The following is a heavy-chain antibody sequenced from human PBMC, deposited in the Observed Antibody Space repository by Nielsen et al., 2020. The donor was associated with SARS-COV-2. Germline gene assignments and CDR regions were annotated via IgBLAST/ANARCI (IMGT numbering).Heavy chain of an antibody. J-gene: IGHJ4*02. CDR3: ARDLEAANQWLVTDY. CDR1: GFTFSSYS. D-gene: IGHD6-19*01. CDR2: IWYDGSDK. Sequence: GESLKISCAASGFTFSSYSMNWVRQAPGKGLEWVAIIWYDGSDKYYADSVKGRFTVSRDNSKNTVFLQINSLRAEDTAVYYCARDLEAANQWLVTDYWGQGTLVTVSS. V-gene: IGHV3-33*08.